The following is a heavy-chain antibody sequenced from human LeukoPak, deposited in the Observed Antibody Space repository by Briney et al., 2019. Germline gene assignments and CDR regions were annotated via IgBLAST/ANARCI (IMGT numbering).Heavy chain of an antibody. CDR1: GDSISSYY. J-gene: IGHJ4*02. Sequence: SETLSLTCTGSGDSISSYYWSWIRQPPGKGLEWIGYIYDSGSTNYNPSLKSRVTISVDTSKNQFSLKLSSVTAADTAVYYCARGSRHYASGGYYYSWGQGTLVTVSS. CDR2: IYDSGST. CDR3: ARGSRHYASGGYYYS. V-gene: IGHV4-59*08. D-gene: IGHD3-22*01.